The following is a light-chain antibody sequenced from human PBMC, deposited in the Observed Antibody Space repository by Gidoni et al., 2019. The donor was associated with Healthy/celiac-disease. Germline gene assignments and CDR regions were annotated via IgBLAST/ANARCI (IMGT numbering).Light chain of an antibody. CDR3: QQSYSTPRT. CDR2: AAS. CDR1: QSISSY. V-gene: IGKV1-39*01. J-gene: IGKJ1*01. Sequence: DIQMTQSPSSLSASVGDRVTITCRASQSISSYLNWYQQKPGKALKLLIYAASSLQSGVPSRFSGSGSGTDFTLTISSLQPEDFATYYCQQSYSTPRTFGQGTKVEIK.